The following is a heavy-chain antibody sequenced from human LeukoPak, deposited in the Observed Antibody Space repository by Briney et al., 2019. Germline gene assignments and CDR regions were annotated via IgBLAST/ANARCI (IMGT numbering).Heavy chain of an antibody. CDR2: ISSSSSYT. Sequence: GGSLRLSCAASGFTFSDYYMSWIRQAPGKGLEWVSYISSSSSYTNYADSVKGRFTISRDNAKKSLYLQMNSLRAEDTAVYYCASARYCGGSFCAFDIWGQGTMVTVSS. CDR3: ASARYCGGSFCAFDI. V-gene: IGHV3-11*06. J-gene: IGHJ3*02. CDR1: GFTFSDYY. D-gene: IGHD2-21*01.